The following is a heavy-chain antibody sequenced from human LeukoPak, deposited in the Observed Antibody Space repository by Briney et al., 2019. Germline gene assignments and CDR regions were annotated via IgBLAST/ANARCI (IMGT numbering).Heavy chain of an antibody. CDR3: ARDSSSYYFDY. J-gene: IGHJ4*02. Sequence: PGGSLRLSCAASGFTVTSNHMNWVRQAPGKGLEWVSIIYTGGTTHYADSLKDRFFIFRDDSINTLYLQMNSLRAEDTAVYYCARDSSSYYFDYWGQGTLVTVSS. V-gene: IGHV3-66*01. CDR1: GFTVTSNH. D-gene: IGHD6-6*01. CDR2: IYTGGTT.